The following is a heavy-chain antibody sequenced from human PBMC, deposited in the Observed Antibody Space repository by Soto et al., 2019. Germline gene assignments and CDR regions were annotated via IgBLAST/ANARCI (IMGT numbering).Heavy chain of an antibody. V-gene: IGHV1-2*04. CDR3: ARDVRWEGGEYGMDV. J-gene: IGHJ6*02. D-gene: IGHD1-26*01. CDR1: GYTFTGYY. Sequence: ASVKVSCKASGYTFTGYYMHWLRQTPGQGLEWMGWINPNSGGTNYAQKFQGWVTMTRDTSISTAYMELSRLRSDDTAVYYCARDVRWEGGEYGMDVWGQGTSVTVSS. CDR2: INPNSGGT.